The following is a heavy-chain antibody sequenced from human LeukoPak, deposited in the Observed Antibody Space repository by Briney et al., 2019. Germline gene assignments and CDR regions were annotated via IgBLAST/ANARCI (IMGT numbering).Heavy chain of an antibody. V-gene: IGHV3-23*01. CDR3: ATSRGFYTFDY. CDR2: ISGSGGTT. Sequence: PGGSLRLSCAASGFTFDDYAMHWVRHAPGKGLEWVSGISGSGGTTNYADSVKGRFTIFRDNPRNTLYLQMNSLRAEDTAVYYCATSRGFYTFDYWGQGTLVTVSS. J-gene: IGHJ4*02. CDR1: GFTFDDYA. D-gene: IGHD3-3*01.